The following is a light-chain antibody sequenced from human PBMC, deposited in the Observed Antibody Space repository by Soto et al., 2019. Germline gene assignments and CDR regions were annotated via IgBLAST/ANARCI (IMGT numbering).Light chain of an antibody. CDR1: QGISSY. CDR3: QQINTYPFT. V-gene: IGKV1-9*01. CDR2: AAS. Sequence: DIPLTQSPSFLSASVGDRVTITCRASQGISSYLAWYQQKSGKAPKLLIYAASTLQSGVPSRFSGSGSGTDFTLTISSLQPEDFGTYYCQQINTYPFTFGPGTKVDIK. J-gene: IGKJ3*01.